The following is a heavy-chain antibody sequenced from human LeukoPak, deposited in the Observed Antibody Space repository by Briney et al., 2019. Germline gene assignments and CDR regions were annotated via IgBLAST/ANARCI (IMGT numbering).Heavy chain of an antibody. J-gene: IGHJ6*03. D-gene: IGHD2-2*01. CDR2: IKSKTDGGTT. CDR3: TTAHIVVVPAAGTYYYYYYMDV. CDR1: GFTFSNAW. Sequence: GGSLRLSCAASGFTFSNAWMSWVRQAPGKGLEWVGRIKSKTDGGTTDYAAPVKGRFTISRDDSKNTLYLQMNSLKTEDTAVYYCTTAHIVVVPAAGTYYYYYYMDVRGKGTTVTVSS. V-gene: IGHV3-15*01.